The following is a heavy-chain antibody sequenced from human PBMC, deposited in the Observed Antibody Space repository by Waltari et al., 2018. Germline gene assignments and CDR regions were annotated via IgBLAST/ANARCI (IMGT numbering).Heavy chain of an antibody. CDR2: IYHDGTT. V-gene: IGHV4-38-2*01. D-gene: IGHD2-8*02. CDR1: GYAINSGFY. Sequence: QVQLQESGPRLVKPSETLSLTCDVSGYAINSGFYWGWFRQAPEKGLEWIATIYHDGTTFYNPSLTSRVTTSMDPSKNQISLTLKSVTAADTAVYYCTRQTLGYCTSAACRRLEAWGQGTLVTVSS. CDR3: TRQTLGYCTSAACRRLEA. J-gene: IGHJ5*02.